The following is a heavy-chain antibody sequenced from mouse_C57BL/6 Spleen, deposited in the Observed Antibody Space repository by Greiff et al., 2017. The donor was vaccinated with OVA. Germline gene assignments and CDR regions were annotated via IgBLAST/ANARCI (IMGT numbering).Heavy chain of an antibody. CDR1: GYSITSGYY. CDR2: ISYDGSN. CDR3: ARDLYYYGSSYGYFDV. V-gene: IGHV3-6*01. Sequence: DVKLQESGPGLVKPSQSLSLTCSVTGYSITSGYYWHWIRQFPGNKLEWMGYISYDGSNNYNPSLKNRISITRDTSKNQFFLKLNSVTTEDTATYYCARDLYYYGSSYGYFDVWGTGTTVTVSS. J-gene: IGHJ1*03. D-gene: IGHD1-1*01.